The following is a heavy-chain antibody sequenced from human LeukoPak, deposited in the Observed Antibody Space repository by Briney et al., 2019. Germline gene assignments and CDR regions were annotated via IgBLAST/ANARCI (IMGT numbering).Heavy chain of an antibody. D-gene: IGHD3-10*01. Sequence: SQTLSLTCTVSGGSISSDGYYWSWIRQPAGKGLEWIGRIYTSGSTNYNPSLKSRVTISVDTAKNQFSLKLSSVTTADTAVYYCARERGVTYYYGSGSYPDYWGQGTLVAVSS. V-gene: IGHV4-61*02. CDR3: ARERGVTYYYGSGSYPDY. CDR2: IYTSGST. CDR1: GGSISSDGYY. J-gene: IGHJ4*02.